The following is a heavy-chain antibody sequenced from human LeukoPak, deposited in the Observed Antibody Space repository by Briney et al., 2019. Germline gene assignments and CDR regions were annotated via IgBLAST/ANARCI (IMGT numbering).Heavy chain of an antibody. CDR1: GFTFSSYE. Sequence: PGGSLRLSCAASGFTFSSYEMNWVRQAPGKGLEWVSYISSSGSTIYYADSVKGRFTISRDNSKNTLYLQMNSLRAEDTAVYYCARDVAFFSGYSSGWYVGYGYMDVWGKGTTVTVSS. CDR3: ARDVAFFSGYSSGWYVGYGYMDV. D-gene: IGHD6-19*01. V-gene: IGHV3-48*03. J-gene: IGHJ6*03. CDR2: ISSSGSTI.